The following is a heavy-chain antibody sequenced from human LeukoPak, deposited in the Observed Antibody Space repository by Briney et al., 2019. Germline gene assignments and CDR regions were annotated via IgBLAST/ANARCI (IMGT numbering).Heavy chain of an antibody. V-gene: IGHV4-30-2*01. Sequence: SETLSLTCTVSGGSISSGGYYWSWIRQPPGKGLEWIGYIYHSGSTYYNPSLKSRVTISVDRSKNQFSLKLSSVTAADTAVYYCANVVAANWFDPWGQGTLVTVSS. J-gene: IGHJ5*02. CDR3: ANVVAANWFDP. D-gene: IGHD2-15*01. CDR2: IYHSGST. CDR1: GGSISSGGYY.